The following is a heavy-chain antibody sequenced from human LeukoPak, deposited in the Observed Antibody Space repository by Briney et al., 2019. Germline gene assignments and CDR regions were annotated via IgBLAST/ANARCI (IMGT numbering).Heavy chain of an antibody. CDR1: GGSISSYY. J-gene: IGHJ4*02. Sequence: SETLSLTCTVSGGSISSYYWSWIQQPPGKGLEWIGYIYYSGSTNYNPSLKSRVTISVDTSKNQFSLKLSSVTAADTAVYYCAASHFDWLSRGHYFDYWGQGTLVTVSS. D-gene: IGHD3-9*01. V-gene: IGHV4-59*01. CDR2: IYYSGST. CDR3: AASHFDWLSRGHYFDY.